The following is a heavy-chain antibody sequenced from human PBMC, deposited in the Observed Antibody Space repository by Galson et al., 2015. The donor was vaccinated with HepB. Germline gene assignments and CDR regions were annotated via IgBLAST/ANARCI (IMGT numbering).Heavy chain of an antibody. Sequence: SVKVSCKASGGTFSSYAISWVRQAPGQGLEWMGWMNPNSGNTGYAQKFQGRVTMTRNTSISTAYMELSSLRSEDTAVYYCARHTIFGEGFYYMDVWGKGTTVTVSS. V-gene: IGHV1-8*02. J-gene: IGHJ6*03. D-gene: IGHD3-3*01. CDR3: ARHTIFGEGFYYMDV. CDR1: GGTFSSYA. CDR2: MNPNSGNT.